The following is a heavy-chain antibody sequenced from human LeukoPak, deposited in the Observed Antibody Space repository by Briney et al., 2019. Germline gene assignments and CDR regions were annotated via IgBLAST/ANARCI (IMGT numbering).Heavy chain of an antibody. V-gene: IGHV1-8*01. CDR3: AIYSRGWYRAHFDY. Sequence: ASVKVSCKASGYTFTSYDINWVRQATGQGLEWMGWMNPNSGNTGYAQKFQGRVTMTRNTSISTAYMELSSLRSEDTAVYYCAIYSRGWYRAHFDYGGQGPLVTVSS. CDR2: MNPNSGNT. J-gene: IGHJ4*02. D-gene: IGHD6-19*01. CDR1: GYTFTSYD.